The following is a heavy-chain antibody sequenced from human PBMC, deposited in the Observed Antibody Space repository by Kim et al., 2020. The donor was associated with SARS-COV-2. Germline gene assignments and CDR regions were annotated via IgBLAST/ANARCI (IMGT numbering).Heavy chain of an antibody. Sequence: GGSLRLSCAASGFTFSNAWMSWVRQAPGKGLEWVGRIKSKTDGGTTDYAAPVKGRFTISRDDSKNTLYLQMNSLKTEDTAVYYCTTDAVRDWVAGSAFDIWGQGTMVTVSS. V-gene: IGHV3-15*01. CDR1: GFTFSNAW. J-gene: IGHJ3*02. D-gene: IGHD6-19*01. CDR2: IKSKTDGGTT. CDR3: TTDAVRDWVAGSAFDI.